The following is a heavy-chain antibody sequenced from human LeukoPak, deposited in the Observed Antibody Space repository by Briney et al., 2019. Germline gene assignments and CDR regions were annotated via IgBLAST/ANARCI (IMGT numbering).Heavy chain of an antibody. V-gene: IGHV4-61*08. Sequence: PSETLSLTCTVSGGSISSGGYYWSWIRQHPGKGLEWIGYIYYSGSTYYNPSLKSRVTISVDTSKNQFSLKLSSVTAADTAVYYCARGGSLYGDLPDYWGQGTLVTVSS. D-gene: IGHD4-17*01. J-gene: IGHJ4*02. CDR2: IYYSGST. CDR3: ARGGSLYGDLPDY. CDR1: GGSISSGGYY.